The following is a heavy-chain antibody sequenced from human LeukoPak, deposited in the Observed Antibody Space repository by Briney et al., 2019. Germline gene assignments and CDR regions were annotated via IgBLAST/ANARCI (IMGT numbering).Heavy chain of an antibody. J-gene: IGHJ6*03. CDR1: GGSISSYY. CDR2: IYYSGST. CDR3: ASSPSSPYYYGSGSYSPPMDV. D-gene: IGHD3-10*01. Sequence: SETLSLTCTVSGGSISSYYWSWIRQPPGKGLEWIGYIYYSGSTNYNPSLNSRVTISVDTSKNQFSLKLSSVTAADTAVYYCASSPSSPYYYGSGSYSPPMDVWGKGTTVTISS. V-gene: IGHV4-59*01.